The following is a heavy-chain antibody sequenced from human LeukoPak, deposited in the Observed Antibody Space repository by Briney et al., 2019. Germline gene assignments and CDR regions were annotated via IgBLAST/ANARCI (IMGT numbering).Heavy chain of an antibody. J-gene: IGHJ3*02. CDR3: ATDHRNLDTFDI. V-gene: IGHV3-66*01. CDR1: GLTVSRNS. Sequence: GGSLRLSCAVSGLTVSRNSMNWVRQAPGKGLEWVSVIYGGDSTYYADSVKGRFTISSDTSKNTVYLQMNSLRAEDTAVYSCATDHRNLDTFDIWGQGTMLTVSS. CDR2: IYGGDST. D-gene: IGHD1-14*01.